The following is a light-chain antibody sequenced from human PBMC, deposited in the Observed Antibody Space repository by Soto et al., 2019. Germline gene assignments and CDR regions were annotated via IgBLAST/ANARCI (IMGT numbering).Light chain of an antibody. CDR1: SSNIGNNA. CDR2: YDD. J-gene: IGLJ1*01. CDR3: ASWDDSLNGYV. Sequence: QSVLTQPPSVSRAPRQRVTIPRSGSSSNIGNNAVNWYQQLPGKAPKLLIYYDDLLPSGVSDRFSGSKSGTSASLAISGLQSEDEADYYCASWDDSLNGYVFGTGTKVTVL. V-gene: IGLV1-36*01.